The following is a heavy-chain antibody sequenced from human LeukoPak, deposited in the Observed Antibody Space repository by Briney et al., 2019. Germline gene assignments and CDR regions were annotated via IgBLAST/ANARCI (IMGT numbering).Heavy chain of an antibody. CDR2: LNTSAST. CDR1: GNSIRSGDNY. CDR3: ARASYSYDINGWVPFDY. Sequence: PSETLSLPCTVSGNSIRSGDNYWSWIRQPAGKGLEWIGRLNTSASTTYNSPLKSRVTISGDTSKNQFSLRLSSVTAADTAVYYCARASYSYDINGWVPFDYWGQGTLVTVSS. V-gene: IGHV4-61*02. J-gene: IGHJ4*02. D-gene: IGHD3-22*01.